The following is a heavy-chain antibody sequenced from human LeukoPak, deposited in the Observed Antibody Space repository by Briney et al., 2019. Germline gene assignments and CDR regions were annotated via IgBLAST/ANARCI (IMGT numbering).Heavy chain of an antibody. CDR2: INPSAGST. CDR1: GYTFTNYY. V-gene: IGHV1-46*01. D-gene: IGHD1-26*01. J-gene: IGHJ4*02. CDR3: ARGQLLGTVGQPDFDF. Sequence: GASVKVSCKASGYTFTNYYIHWVRQAPGQGLEWMGIINPSAGSTTYPQKFQGRVTMTRDTSTRTVYMELSSLRSEDTAVYYCARGQLLGTVGQPDFDFWGQGTLVTVSS.